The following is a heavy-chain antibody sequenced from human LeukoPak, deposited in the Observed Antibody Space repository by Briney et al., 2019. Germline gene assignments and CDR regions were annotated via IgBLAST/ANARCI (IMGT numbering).Heavy chain of an antibody. V-gene: IGHV4-59*01. J-gene: IGHJ4*02. CDR3: ARSFSGSYVPDY. Sequence: SETLSLTCTVSGGSISSYYWSWIRQPPGKGLGGVGYIYYSGSTNYNSSLKSRVTISVDTSKNQFSLKLSSVTAADTAVYYCARSFSGSYVPDYWGQGTLVTVSS. CDR2: IYYSGST. CDR1: GGSISSYY. D-gene: IGHD1-26*01.